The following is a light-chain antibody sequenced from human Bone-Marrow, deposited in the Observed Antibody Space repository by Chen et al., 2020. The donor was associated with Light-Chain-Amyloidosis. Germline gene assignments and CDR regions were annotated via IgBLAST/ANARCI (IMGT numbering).Light chain of an antibody. Sequence: IVLTQSPGTLSLSPGERATLSCRTSQSISASYLAWYQHKPGQAPRLLMYDASTRATGIPDRFSGSGSGTDFTLSISRLDPEDFAVYYCQHCGHSPKTFGPGTKVEIK. V-gene: IGKV3-20*01. J-gene: IGKJ1*01. CDR2: DAS. CDR1: QSISASY. CDR3: QHCGHSPKT.